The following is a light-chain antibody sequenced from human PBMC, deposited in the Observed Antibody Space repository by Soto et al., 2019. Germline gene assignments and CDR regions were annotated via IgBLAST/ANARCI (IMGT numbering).Light chain of an antibody. J-gene: IGKJ1*01. V-gene: IGKV3-20*01. CDR2: GAS. Sequence: EIVLTQSPGTPSLSPGERATLSCRASESVNSRYLAWYQQKPGQAPRLLLYGASSRATGIPDRFSGSGSGTDFTLTSSRREPEDFAVYCCQQYASSRTLRQGTKVDI. CDR3: QQYASSRT. CDR1: ESVNSRY.